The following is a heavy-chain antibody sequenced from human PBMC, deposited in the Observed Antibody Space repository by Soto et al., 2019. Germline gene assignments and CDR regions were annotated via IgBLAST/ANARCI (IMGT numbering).Heavy chain of an antibody. D-gene: IGHD3-16*01. J-gene: IGHJ6*02. V-gene: IGHV1-18*01. CDR2: ISPYTGNT. Sequence: QVQLVQSGDEVKKPGASVKVSCKASGYIFVNYGIAWVRQAPGQGLEWMGWISPYTGNTHSATKIQGRLTMTTDTSTSTAYMDLGSLTSDDTAVYYCVMVDNYVTPTPQDVWGQGTTVIVSS. CDR1: GYIFVNYG. CDR3: VMVDNYVTPTPQDV.